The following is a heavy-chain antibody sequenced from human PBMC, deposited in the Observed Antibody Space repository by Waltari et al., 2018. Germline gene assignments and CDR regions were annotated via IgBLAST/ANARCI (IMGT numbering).Heavy chain of an antibody. V-gene: IGHV4-34*01. D-gene: IGHD1-20*01. CDR1: GGSFSGSY. CDR3: ARGRVTGTPRYYYYYYGMDV. CDR2: INHSGST. J-gene: IGHJ6*02. Sequence: QVQLQQWGAGLLKPSETLSLTCAFYGGSFSGSYWSWIRQPPGKGLEWIGEINHSGSTNYNPSLKSRVTISVDTSKNQFSLKLSSVTAADTAVYYCARGRVTGTPRYYYYYYGMDVWGQGTTVTVSS.